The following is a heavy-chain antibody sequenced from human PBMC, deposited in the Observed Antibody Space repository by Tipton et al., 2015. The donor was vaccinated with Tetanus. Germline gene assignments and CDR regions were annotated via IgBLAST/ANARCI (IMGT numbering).Heavy chain of an antibody. J-gene: IGHJ4*02. CDR2: ISNGNT. D-gene: IGHD2-2*01. CDR1: RGPISSYY. Sequence: TLSLTCTVSRGPISSYYWSWIRQPAGKGLEWIGHISNGNTDYSPSLKSRVTLSVDTSKQQFSLSLTSATAADTAVYYCARGWSECSSWSCSPFDSWGQGTLVTVSS. V-gene: IGHV4-4*07. CDR3: ARGWSECSSWSCSPFDS.